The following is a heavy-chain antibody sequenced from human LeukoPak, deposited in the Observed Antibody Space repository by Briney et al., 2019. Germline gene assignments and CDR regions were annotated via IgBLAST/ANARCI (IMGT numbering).Heavy chain of an antibody. V-gene: IGHV3-48*01. CDR2: ISSSSSTI. J-gene: IGHJ4*02. D-gene: IGHD4-11*01. CDR3: ARVDYSISFDY. Sequence: GGSLRLSCAASGFTFSSYSMNWVRQAPGKGLEWVSYISSSSSTIYYADSVKGRFTISRDNAKNSLYLQMNSLRAEDTAVYYCARVDYSISFDYWGQGTLVTVSS. CDR1: GFTFSSYS.